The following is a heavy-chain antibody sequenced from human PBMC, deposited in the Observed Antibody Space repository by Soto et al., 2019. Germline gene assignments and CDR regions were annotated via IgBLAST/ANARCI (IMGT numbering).Heavy chain of an antibody. Sequence: SETLSLTCAVYGGSFSGYYWSWIRQPPGKGLEWIGEINHSGSTNYNPSLKSRVTISVDTSKNQFSLKLSSATAADTAVYYCARHVLAGVVAVVSVYFDVWGQGTRVTVSS. CDR2: INHSGST. J-gene: IGHJ4*02. V-gene: IGHV4-34*01. D-gene: IGHD2-15*01. CDR1: GGSFSGYY. CDR3: ARHVLAGVVAVVSVYFDV.